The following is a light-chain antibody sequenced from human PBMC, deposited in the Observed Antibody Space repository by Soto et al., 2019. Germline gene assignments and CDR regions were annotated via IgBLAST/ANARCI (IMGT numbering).Light chain of an antibody. CDR1: NSDVGAYNY. CDR3: SSYTTSNSWV. CDR2: DVS. V-gene: IGLV2-14*03. Sequence: QSALTQPASVSGSPGQSITISCTGTNSDVGAYNYVSWYQDHPGKAPTLIIFDVSNRPSGVSDRFSGSKSGNAASLTISGLQDEDEADYYCSSYTTSNSWVFGGGTKVTVL. J-gene: IGLJ3*02.